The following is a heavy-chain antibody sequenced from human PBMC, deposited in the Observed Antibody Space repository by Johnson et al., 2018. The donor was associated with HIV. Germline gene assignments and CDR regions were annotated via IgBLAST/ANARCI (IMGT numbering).Heavy chain of an antibody. CDR2: IRYDGSNK. CDR1: GFIFSSYG. J-gene: IGHJ3*02. CDR3: ATGVGAKTLTDAFDI. Sequence: QVQLVESGGGVVQPGGSLRLSCAASGFIFSSYGMHWVRQAPGKGLEWVAFIRYDGSNKYYGDSVKGRFTISRDNSKNTLYLQMNSLRDEDTAVYYCATGVGAKTLTDAFDIWGQGTMVTVSS. D-gene: IGHD1-26*01. V-gene: IGHV3-30*02.